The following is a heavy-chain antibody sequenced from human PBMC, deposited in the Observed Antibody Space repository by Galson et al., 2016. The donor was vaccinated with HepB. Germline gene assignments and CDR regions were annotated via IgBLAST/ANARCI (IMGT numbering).Heavy chain of an antibody. CDR1: GFTFSSYW. V-gene: IGHV3-74*01. Sequence: SLRLSCAASGFTFSSYWMHWVRQAPGKGLVWVSRINSDGSSTSYADSVKGRFTISRDNAKNTLYLQMNSLRAEDTAVYYCARHYCSSANCYYFDSWGQGTLVTVSS. CDR2: INSDGSST. J-gene: IGHJ4*02. CDR3: ARHYCSSANCYYFDS. D-gene: IGHD2-2*01.